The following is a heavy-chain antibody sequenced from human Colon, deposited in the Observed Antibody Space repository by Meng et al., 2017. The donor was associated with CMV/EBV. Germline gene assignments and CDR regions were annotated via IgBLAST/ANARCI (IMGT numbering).Heavy chain of an antibody. Sequence: SETLSLTCNVYGGSISNYYWSWIRQAPGKGLEWIGYNYDSGSTKYSPSLKSRVTISVDGSKNQFSLRLRSVTAADTAVYYCAKSSRFSHYYGMDVWGQGTTVTVSS. CDR3: AKSSRFSHYYGMDV. CDR2: NYDSGST. CDR1: GGSISNYY. J-gene: IGHJ6*02. D-gene: IGHD3-3*01. V-gene: IGHV4-59*01.